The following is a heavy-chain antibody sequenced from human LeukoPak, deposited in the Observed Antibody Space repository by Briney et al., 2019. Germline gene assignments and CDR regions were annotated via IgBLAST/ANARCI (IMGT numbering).Heavy chain of an antibody. CDR2: IYAGGTA. D-gene: IGHD3-10*01. CDR1: GGSISNYY. J-gene: IGHJ4*02. V-gene: IGHV4-4*07. Sequence: SETLSLTCTVSGGSISNYYWSWIRQPAGKGLEWIGRIYAGGTASYNPSLKSRVTMSADMSKNQLSLKLTSVTAADTAVYYCARRITMVRGVIINYFDYWGQGTLVTVSS. CDR3: ARRITMVRGVIINYFDY.